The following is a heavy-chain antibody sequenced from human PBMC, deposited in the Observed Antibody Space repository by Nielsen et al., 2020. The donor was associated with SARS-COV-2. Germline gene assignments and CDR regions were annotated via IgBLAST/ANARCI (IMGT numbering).Heavy chain of an antibody. V-gene: IGHV3-30*02. D-gene: IGHD3-22*01. CDR1: GFTFSSYG. Sequence: GGSLRLSCAASGFTFSSYGMHWVRQAPGKGLEWVAVIWYDGSNKYYADSVKGRFTISRDNSKNTLYLQMNSLRAEDTAVYYCAKDSATGYYDSSGHNWFDPWGQGTLVTVSS. CDR2: IWYDGSNK. CDR3: AKDSATGYYDSSGHNWFDP. J-gene: IGHJ5*02.